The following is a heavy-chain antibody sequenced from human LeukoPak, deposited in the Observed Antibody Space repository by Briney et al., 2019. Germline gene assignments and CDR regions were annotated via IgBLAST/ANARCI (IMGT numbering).Heavy chain of an antibody. V-gene: IGHV4-39*01. J-gene: IGHJ4*02. CDR1: GGSISSRSYY. D-gene: IGHD1-26*01. CDR3: AKSGGYGLIDY. Sequence: TASETLSLTCTVSGGSISSRSYYWGWIRQPPGKGLEWIGSIYYTGSTDYNPSLKSRVTISVDTSKNQFSLKLTSVTAADTAMYYCAKSGGYGLIDYWGQGTRVTVSS. CDR2: IYYTGST.